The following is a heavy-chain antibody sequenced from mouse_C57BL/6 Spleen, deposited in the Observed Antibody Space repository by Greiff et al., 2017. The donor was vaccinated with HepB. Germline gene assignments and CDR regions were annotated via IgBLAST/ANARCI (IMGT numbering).Heavy chain of an antibody. CDR1: GFTFSDYG. CDR2: ISSGSSTI. J-gene: IGHJ4*01. Sequence: EVHLVESGGGLVKPGGSLKLSCAASGFTFSDYGMHWVRQAPEKGLEWVAYISSGSSTIYYADTVKGRFTISRDNAKNTLFLQMTSLRSEDTAMYYCARGILLRNYAMDYWGQGTSVTVSS. CDR3: ARGILLRNYAMDY. V-gene: IGHV5-17*01. D-gene: IGHD1-1*01.